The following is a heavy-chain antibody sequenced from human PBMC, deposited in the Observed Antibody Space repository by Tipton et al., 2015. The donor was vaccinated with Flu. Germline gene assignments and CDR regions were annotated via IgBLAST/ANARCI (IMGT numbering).Heavy chain of an antibody. CDR3: ARGVNHAFDF. Sequence: TLSLTCAVSGGSISGGAFSRSWIRQPPGKGLEWIGNIYDSGITYYNPSLKSRVTMSLDRSKNQFSLRLSSVTDADTAVYYCARGVNHAFDFWGQGTLVTVSS. J-gene: IGHJ4*02. CDR2: IYDSGIT. CDR1: GGSISGGAFS. V-gene: IGHV4-30-2*01. D-gene: IGHD1-14*01.